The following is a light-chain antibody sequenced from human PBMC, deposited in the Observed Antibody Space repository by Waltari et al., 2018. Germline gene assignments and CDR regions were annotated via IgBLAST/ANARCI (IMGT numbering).Light chain of an antibody. CDR3: CAYAGRGTYV. CDR2: EGS. Sequence: QSALTQPASVSGTPGQSITISCTGTNSDVGTYDLVSWSQHHPGKAPKLLICEGSKRPSGVSSRFSGSKSGSTAALTISGLQPDDEADYYCCAYAGRGTYVFGSGTKVTVL. V-gene: IGLV2-23*01. J-gene: IGLJ1*01. CDR1: NSDVGTYDL.